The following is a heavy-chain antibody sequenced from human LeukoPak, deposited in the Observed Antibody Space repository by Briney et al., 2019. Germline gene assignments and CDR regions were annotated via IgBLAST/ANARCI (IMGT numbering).Heavy chain of an antibody. J-gene: IGHJ6*02. CDR1: GFTFSTYP. CDR3: VKSPSDGLDV. CDR2: IFANGDIT. V-gene: IGHV3-64D*09. Sequence: GGSLRLSCSASGFTFSTYPMHWVRQAPGKGLEYVPTIFANGDITSYAASVKGRFTTSRDNSKSTLYLQMSSLGPEDTAVYYCVKSPSDGLDVWGQGATVTVSS.